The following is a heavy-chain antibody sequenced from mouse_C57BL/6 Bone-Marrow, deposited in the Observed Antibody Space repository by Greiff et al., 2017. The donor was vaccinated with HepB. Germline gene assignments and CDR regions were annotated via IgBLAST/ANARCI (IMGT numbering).Heavy chain of an antibody. V-gene: IGHV1-53*01. CDR2: INPSNGGT. Sequence: QVQLQQPGTELVKPGASVKLSCKASGYTFTSYWMHWVKQRPGQGLEWIGNINPSNGGTNYNEKFKRKATLTVDKSSITAYMQLSSLTSEDSAVYYCARSHYYYGSSYYAMDYWGQGTSVTVSS. CDR1: GYTFTSYW. D-gene: IGHD1-1*01. CDR3: ARSHYYYGSSYYAMDY. J-gene: IGHJ4*01.